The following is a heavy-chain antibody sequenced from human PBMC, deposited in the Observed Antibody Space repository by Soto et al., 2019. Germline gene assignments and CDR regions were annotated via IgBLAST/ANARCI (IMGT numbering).Heavy chain of an antibody. D-gene: IGHD3-16*01. V-gene: IGHV3-15*01. CDR2: IKNKIDGGTT. CDR1: GFTFSYAW. J-gene: IGHJ4*02. Sequence: GGSLRLSCAATGFTFSYAWMSWVRQAPGKGLEWVGRIKNKIDGGTTDYAEPVKGRFIISRDDPENTLYLQMNSLKTEDTAVYYCTTDPGSGDNVRGWGQGTLVTVSS. CDR3: TTDPGSGDNVRG.